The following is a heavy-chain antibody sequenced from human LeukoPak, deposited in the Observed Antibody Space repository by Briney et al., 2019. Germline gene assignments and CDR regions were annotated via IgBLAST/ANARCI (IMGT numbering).Heavy chain of an antibody. CDR3: ARRIAAAGTQPFDY. Sequence: GGSLRLSCAASGFTFSSYDMHWVRQAPGKGLEWVAVVWYDGSNKYYADSVKGRFTISRDNSKNTLYLQMNSLRAEDTAVYYCARRIAAAGTQPFDYWGQGTLVTVFS. CDR2: VWYDGSNK. J-gene: IGHJ4*02. V-gene: IGHV3-33*01. CDR1: GFTFSSYD. D-gene: IGHD6-13*01.